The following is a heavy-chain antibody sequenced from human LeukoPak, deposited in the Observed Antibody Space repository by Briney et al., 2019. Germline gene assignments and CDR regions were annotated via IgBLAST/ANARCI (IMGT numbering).Heavy chain of an antibody. D-gene: IGHD1-26*01. CDR3: AAPRVGATHFDY. J-gene: IGHJ4*02. CDR1: GFTFSSYG. CDR2: ISYDGSNK. Sequence: PGRSLRLSCAASGFTFSSYGMHWVRQAPGKGLEWVAVISYDGSNKYYADSVKGRFTISRDNSKNTLYLQMNSLRAEDTAVYYCAAPRVGATHFDYWGQGTLVTVSS. V-gene: IGHV3-30*03.